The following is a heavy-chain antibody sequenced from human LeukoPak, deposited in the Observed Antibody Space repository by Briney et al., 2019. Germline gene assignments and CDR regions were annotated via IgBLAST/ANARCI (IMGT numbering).Heavy chain of an antibody. CDR2: IYYSGST. J-gene: IGHJ4*02. Sequence: SETLSLTCTVPGGSITNYYWSWIRQPPGKGLEWRGYIYYSGSTNYNPSLTSRVTISVDTSKNQFSLRLISVTAADTAVYYCARRVTFGPYGDYDVWGQGTLVTVSS. V-gene: IGHV4-59*01. CDR3: ARRVTFGPYGDYDV. CDR1: GGSITNYY. D-gene: IGHD4-17*01.